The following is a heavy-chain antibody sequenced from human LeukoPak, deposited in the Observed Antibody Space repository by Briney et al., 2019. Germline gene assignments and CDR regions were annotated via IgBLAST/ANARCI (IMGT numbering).Heavy chain of an antibody. CDR2: ISYDGSDI. CDR3: AKDRASSGWYYDY. D-gene: IGHD6-19*01. Sequence: GGSLRLSCAGSGFTFSSYGMHWVRQAPGKGLEWVAVISYDGSDIYYADSVKGRFTISRDNSKNTLYLQMNTLRAEDTAVYYCAKDRASSGWYYDYWGQGTLVTVSS. CDR1: GFTFSSYG. J-gene: IGHJ4*02. V-gene: IGHV3-30*18.